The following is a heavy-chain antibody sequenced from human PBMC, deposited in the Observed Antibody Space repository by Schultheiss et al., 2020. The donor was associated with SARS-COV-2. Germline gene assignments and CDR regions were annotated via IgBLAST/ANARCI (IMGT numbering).Heavy chain of an antibody. CDR3: ARGYDFWSGYYGSYYGMDV. CDR2: IYYSGST. J-gene: IGHJ6*02. D-gene: IGHD3-3*01. CDR1: GGSISSYY. V-gene: IGHV4-59*12. Sequence: SETLSLTCTVSGGSISSYYWSWIRQPPGKGLEWIGYIYYSGSTYYNPSLKSRVTISVDTSKNQFSLKLSSVTAADTAVYYCARGYDFWSGYYGSYYGMDVWGQGTTVTVSS.